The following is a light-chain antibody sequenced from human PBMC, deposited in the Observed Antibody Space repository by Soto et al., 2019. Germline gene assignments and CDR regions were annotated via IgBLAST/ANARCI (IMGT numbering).Light chain of an antibody. CDR1: SSNIGSNT. CDR3: AAWDDSLNGVV. Sequence: AVVTQPPSASGTPGQRVTISCSGSSSNIGSNTVNWYQQLPGTAPKLLIYSTNQRPSGVPDRFSGSKSGTSASLAISGLQSEDEADYYCAAWDDSLNGVVFGGGTKLTVL. J-gene: IGLJ2*01. CDR2: STN. V-gene: IGLV1-44*01.